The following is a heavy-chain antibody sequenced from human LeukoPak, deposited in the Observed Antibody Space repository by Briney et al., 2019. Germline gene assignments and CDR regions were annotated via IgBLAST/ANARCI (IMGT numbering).Heavy chain of an antibody. J-gene: IGHJ4*02. CDR3: ARDQRYCSSSSCPWEPFDY. D-gene: IGHD2-2*01. V-gene: IGHV3-7*05. CDR1: GVMFPSYW. CDR2: IKQDGSEK. Sequence: GGSLRLSCAASGVMFPSYWMTWVRQAPGKGLEWVASIKQDGSEKYYVDSVKGRFTISRDNAKNSLYLQMNSLRAEDTAVYYCARDQRYCSSSSCPWEPFDYWGQGTLVTVSS.